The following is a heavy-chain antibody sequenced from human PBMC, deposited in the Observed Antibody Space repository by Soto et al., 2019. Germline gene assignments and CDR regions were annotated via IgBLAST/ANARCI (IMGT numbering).Heavy chain of an antibody. V-gene: IGHV1-69*12. CDR2: IVPIFGTT. J-gene: IGHJ6*02. D-gene: IGHD6-19*01. CDR3: ARVEAVAGLYNYHGLDV. Sequence: QVQLVQSGAEVKKPGSSVKVSCKVSGGTFSNYAIDWVRLAPGHGLEWMGGIVPIFGTTYYTQKVQGRATIIADDSTTTAYWGMSSLRSEDTAIYYGARVEAVAGLYNYHGLDVWGQGTAVTVSS. CDR1: GGTFSNYA.